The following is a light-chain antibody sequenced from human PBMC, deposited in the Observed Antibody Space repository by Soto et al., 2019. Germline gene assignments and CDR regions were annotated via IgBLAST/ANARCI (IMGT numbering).Light chain of an antibody. CDR2: GAS. Sequence: ILLTPSPATLSVSPGERATLSCRASQNILSNLAWYQQKPGQAPRLLIYGASTRATGIPARFSGSGSGTEFTLTISSLQSEDFEIYYCQQYNNWPITFGQGTRLEIK. J-gene: IGKJ5*01. CDR1: QNILSN. V-gene: IGKV3-15*01. CDR3: QQYNNWPIT.